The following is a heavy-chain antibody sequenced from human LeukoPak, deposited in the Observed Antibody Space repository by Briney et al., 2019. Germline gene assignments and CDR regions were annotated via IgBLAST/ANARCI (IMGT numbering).Heavy chain of an antibody. CDR2: INRNGGHT. CDR3: VKEKDCGRECYFFDS. V-gene: IGHV3-43*01. J-gene: IGHJ4*02. D-gene: IGHD2-21*01. CDR1: GFNFDRYT. Sequence: PGGSLRLSCAASGFNFDRYTMHWVRHTAGRGLEWVSFINRNGGHTLYADSLKGRFTISRDNRQDTLYLQMNSLTTEDTAIYYCVKEKDCGRECYFFDSWGQGALVTASS.